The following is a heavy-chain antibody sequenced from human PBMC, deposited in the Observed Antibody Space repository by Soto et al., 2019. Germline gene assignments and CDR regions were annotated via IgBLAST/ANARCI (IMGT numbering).Heavy chain of an antibody. D-gene: IGHD1-20*01. J-gene: IGHJ6*02. CDR1: GFTFSGSA. V-gene: IGHV3-73*01. CDR2: IRSKANSYAT. CDR3: TRLGYNWNDGYYYYGMDV. Sequence: GGSLRLSCAASGFTFSGSAMHWVRQASGKGLEWVGRIRSKANSYATAYAASVKGRFTISRDDSKNTAYLQMNSLKTEDTAVYYCTRLGYNWNDGYYYYGMDVWGQETTVTVSS.